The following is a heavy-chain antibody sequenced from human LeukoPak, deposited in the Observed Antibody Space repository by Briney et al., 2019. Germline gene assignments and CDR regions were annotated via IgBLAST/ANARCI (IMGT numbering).Heavy chain of an antibody. CDR2: VGHSGTT. D-gene: IGHD3-10*01. V-gene: IGHV4-34*01. Sequence: SETLSLTCAVYGGSLNDYLWSWIRQPPGQGLEGSGEVGHSGTTNYNPSLKSRVTMSVDTSKNQFSLKLTSVTAADTAVYYCARELISSRAAFDTWGQGTVVTVSS. J-gene: IGHJ3*02. CDR3: ARELISSRAAFDT. CDR1: GGSLNDYL.